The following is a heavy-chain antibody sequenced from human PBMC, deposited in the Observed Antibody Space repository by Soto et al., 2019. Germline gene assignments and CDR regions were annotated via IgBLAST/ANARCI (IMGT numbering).Heavy chain of an antibody. CDR2: ISASRTYI. CDR3: VRGGGYYYDKSAHYDVKD. Sequence: EVQLVESGGGLVKPGGSLTLSCAASGFTFSSYNMNWVRQAPGRGLEWVSSISASRTYIDYADSVKGRFTISTDNARRSVFLQMASLRAEDTAVYYWVRGGGYYYDKSAHYDVKDWGQGTLVTVSS. J-gene: IGHJ1*01. CDR1: GFTFSSYN. D-gene: IGHD3-22*01. V-gene: IGHV3-21*01.